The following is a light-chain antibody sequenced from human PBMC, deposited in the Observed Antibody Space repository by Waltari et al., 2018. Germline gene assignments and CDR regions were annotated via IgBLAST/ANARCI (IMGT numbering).Light chain of an antibody. CDR1: RSNIGSNT. CDR3: AAWDDSLNGPV. J-gene: IGLJ2*01. Sequence: QSVLTQPPSASGPPGQRVTISCSGSRSNIGSNTVNWYQQLPGTAPKLLIYSNNQRPSGVPDLFSGSKSGTSASLAISGLQSEDEADYYCAAWDDSLNGPVFGGGTKLTVL. CDR2: SNN. V-gene: IGLV1-44*01.